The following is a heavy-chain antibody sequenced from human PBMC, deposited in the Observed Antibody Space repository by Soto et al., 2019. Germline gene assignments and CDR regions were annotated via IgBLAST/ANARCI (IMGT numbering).Heavy chain of an antibody. J-gene: IGHJ4*02. D-gene: IGHD3-10*01. CDR3: ARDWEFAY. CDR1: GYTFSSYY. Sequence: QVQLVQSGAEVKKPGASVKVSCRASGYTFSSYYMHWVRQAPGQGLEWMGVINPSGDSTTYAQNFQGRLTITRDTSTSTLRMELRSLRSDDTAVYYCARDWEFAYWGQGTLVTVSS. CDR2: INPSGDST. V-gene: IGHV1-46*01.